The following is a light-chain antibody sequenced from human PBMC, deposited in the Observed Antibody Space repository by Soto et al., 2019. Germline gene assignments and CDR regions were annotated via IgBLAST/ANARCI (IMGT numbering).Light chain of an antibody. CDR2: DTS. J-gene: IGKJ5*01. V-gene: IGKV3-11*01. CDR3: QQRHNCPIT. CDR1: QTIRGL. Sequence: EIVLTQSPATLSLSPGERATLSCSTSQTIRGLLNWYQQRPGQAPRLRLYDTSNRATDIPARFSGSGSGTDFILTISSLDPEDCGVYFCQQRHNCPITVGRGTRLDIK.